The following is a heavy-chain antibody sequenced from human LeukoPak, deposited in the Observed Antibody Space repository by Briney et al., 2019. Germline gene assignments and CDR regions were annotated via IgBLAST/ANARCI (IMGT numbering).Heavy chain of an antibody. CDR3: AKDSSSRDGFDP. Sequence: PGGSLRLSCAASGFTFDDYAMHWVRQAPGKGLEWVSLISGDGVSTYYADSVKGRFTISRDNSKNSLYLQMNSLRTEDTALYYCAKDSSSRDGFDPWGQGTLVTVSS. CDR2: ISGDGVST. D-gene: IGHD6-13*01. CDR1: GFTFDDYA. J-gene: IGHJ5*02. V-gene: IGHV3-43*02.